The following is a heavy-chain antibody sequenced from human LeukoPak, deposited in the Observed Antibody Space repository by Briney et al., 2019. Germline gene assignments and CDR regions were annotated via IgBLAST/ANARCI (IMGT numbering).Heavy chain of an antibody. CDR2: IKSTTVDGTP. J-gene: IGHJ4*02. V-gene: IGHV3-15*01. Sequence: PGGSLRLSCAVSGLTFSNAWMSWVRQAPGQGLEWVGRIKSTTVDGTPEYAAPVKGRFTISRDDSKNTVYLQMNSLKTEDTAVYYCTTGPGNAGYWGQGTPVTVSS. CDR3: TTGPGNAGY. CDR1: GLTFSNAW. D-gene: IGHD4-23*01.